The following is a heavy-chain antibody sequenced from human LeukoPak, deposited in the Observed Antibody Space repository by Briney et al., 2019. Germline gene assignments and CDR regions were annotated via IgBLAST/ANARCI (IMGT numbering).Heavy chain of an antibody. Sequence: ASVKVSCKASGYTFTGYYMHWVRQAPGQGLEWMGWINPNSGGTNYAQKFQGRVTMTRDTSISTAYMELSRLRSDDTAVYYCAKASFLEWLSNYGMDVWGQGTTVTVSS. CDR3: AKASFLEWLSNYGMDV. J-gene: IGHJ6*02. V-gene: IGHV1-2*02. CDR1: GYTFTGYY. CDR2: INPNSGGT. D-gene: IGHD3-3*01.